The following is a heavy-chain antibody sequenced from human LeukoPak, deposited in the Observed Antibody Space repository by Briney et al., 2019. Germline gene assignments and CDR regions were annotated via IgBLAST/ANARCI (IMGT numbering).Heavy chain of an antibody. Sequence: GGSLRLSCAASGFTFSSYAMSWVRQAPGKGLEWVSAISGSGGSTYYADSVKGRFTISRDNSKDTLYLQMNSLRAEDTAVYYCARDPKQQLVPEREDYWGQGTLVTVSS. CDR1: GFTFSSYA. CDR2: ISGSGGST. CDR3: ARDPKQQLVPEREDY. J-gene: IGHJ4*02. V-gene: IGHV3-23*01. D-gene: IGHD6-13*01.